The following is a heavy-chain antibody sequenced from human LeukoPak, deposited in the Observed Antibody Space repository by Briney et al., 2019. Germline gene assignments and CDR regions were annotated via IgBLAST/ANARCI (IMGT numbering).Heavy chain of an antibody. D-gene: IGHD5-18*01. J-gene: IGHJ4*02. V-gene: IGHV4-34*01. CDR2: ISHSGST. CDR3: ASRDTAMVTVDY. Sequence: PSETLSLTCAVYGGSFSGYYWSWIRQPPGKGLEWIGEISHSGSTNYNPSLKSRVTISVDTSKNQFSLKLSSVTAADTAVYYCASRDTAMVTVDYWGQGTLVAVSS. CDR1: GGSFSGYY.